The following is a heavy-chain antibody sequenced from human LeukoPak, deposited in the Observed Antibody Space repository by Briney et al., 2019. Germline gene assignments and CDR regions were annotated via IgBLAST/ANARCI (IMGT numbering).Heavy chain of an antibody. V-gene: IGHV1-58*01. D-gene: IGHD3-3*01. CDR2: IVVGSGNT. CDR3: AAEGRLFLEWPPHKAFDI. J-gene: IGHJ3*02. CDR1: GFTFTSSA. Sequence: ASVKVSCKASGFTFTSSAVQWVRQARGQRLEWIGWIVVGSGNTNYAQKFQERVTITRDMSTSTAYMELSSLRSEDTAVYYCAAEGRLFLEWPPHKAFDIWGQGTMVTVSS.